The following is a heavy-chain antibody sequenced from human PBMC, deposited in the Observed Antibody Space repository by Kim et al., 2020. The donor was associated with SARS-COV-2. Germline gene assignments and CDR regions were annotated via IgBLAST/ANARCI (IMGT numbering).Heavy chain of an antibody. D-gene: IGHD5-18*01. V-gene: IGHV3-48*03. Sequence: GGSLRLSCVASGFTLSRYDMNWVRQAPGKGLEWVSCISGIGGSIYYADSVKGRFTISRDNSNNSVYLQMNSLRAEDTAVYYCARDLLSGRGYSYEDFDLWGQGTLVTVSS. J-gene: IGHJ4*02. CDR1: GFTLSRYD. CDR3: ARDLLSGRGYSYEDFDL. CDR2: ISGIGGSI.